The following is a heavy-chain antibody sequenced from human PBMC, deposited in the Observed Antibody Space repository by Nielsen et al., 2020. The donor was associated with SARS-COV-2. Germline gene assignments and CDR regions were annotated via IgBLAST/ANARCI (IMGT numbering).Heavy chain of an antibody. CDR3: ARYKGYSYGSFDY. CDR1: GGSLSSYY. V-gene: IGHV4-59*01. J-gene: IGHJ4*02. D-gene: IGHD5-18*01. CDR2: IYYSGST. Sequence: SETLSLTCTVSGGSLSSYYWSWIRQPPGKGLGWIGYIYYSGSTNYNPSLKRRVTISVDTSKNQFSLKLISLTAADTAVYYCARYKGYSYGSFDYWGQGTLVTVSS.